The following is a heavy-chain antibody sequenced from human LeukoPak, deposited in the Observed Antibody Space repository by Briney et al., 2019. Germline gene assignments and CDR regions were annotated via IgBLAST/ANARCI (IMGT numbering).Heavy chain of an antibody. CDR1: GGTFGSYA. V-gene: IGHV1-69*05. D-gene: IGHD2-15*01. Sequence: SVKVSCKASGGTFGSYAISWVRQAPGQGLEWMGRIIPIFGTANYAQKFQGRVTITTDESTSTAYMELSSLRSEDTAMYHCARVLGYCSGGSCNYYFDYWGQGTLVTVSS. J-gene: IGHJ4*02. CDR2: IIPIFGTA. CDR3: ARVLGYCSGGSCNYYFDY.